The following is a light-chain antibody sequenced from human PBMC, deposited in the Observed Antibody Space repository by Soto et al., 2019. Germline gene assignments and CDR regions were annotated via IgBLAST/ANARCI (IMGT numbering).Light chain of an antibody. Sequence: QAVVTQEPSLTVSPGGTVTLTCGSSTGPVISTHYPYWFQQKPGQAPRTVIYDTSIRHSWTPARFSGSLLGGKAVLTLSGAQPEDEADYYCLLSDDDARVFGGGTKVTVL. CDR3: LLSDDDARV. CDR1: TGPVISTHY. J-gene: IGLJ3*02. V-gene: IGLV7-46*01. CDR2: DTS.